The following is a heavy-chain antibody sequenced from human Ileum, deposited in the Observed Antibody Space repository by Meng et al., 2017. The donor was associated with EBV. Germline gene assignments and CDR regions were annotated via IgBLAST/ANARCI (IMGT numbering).Heavy chain of an antibody. CDR1: GGSISSSNW. CDR3: ARVGQWLPIDY. D-gene: IGHD6-19*01. V-gene: IGHV4-4*02. CDR2: IYHSGST. J-gene: IGHJ4*02. Sequence: GRVKGSGPGLVKPSGTLSLTGAVSGGSISSSNWWSWVRQPPGKGLEWIGEIYHSGSTDYNPSLKSRVTISVDKSKNQFSLNLSSVTAADTAVYYCARVGQWLPIDYWGQGTLVT.